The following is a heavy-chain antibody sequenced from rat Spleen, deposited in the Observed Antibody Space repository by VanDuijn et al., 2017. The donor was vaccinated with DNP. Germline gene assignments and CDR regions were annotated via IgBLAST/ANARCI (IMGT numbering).Heavy chain of an antibody. CDR3: GRDLGGDY. J-gene: IGHJ2*01. CDR1: GFTFSNFW. CDR2: ITTSGGNT. Sequence: VQLVESGGDLVQPGRSLKLPCVASGFTFSNFWLTWIRQVPGKGLVWVAYITTSGGNTYFPDSMEGRFTISRDNDKNTLYLQMNSLRFEDTDTYYCGRDLGGDYWGQGVMVTVSS. D-gene: IGHD4-6*01. V-gene: IGHV5-31*01.